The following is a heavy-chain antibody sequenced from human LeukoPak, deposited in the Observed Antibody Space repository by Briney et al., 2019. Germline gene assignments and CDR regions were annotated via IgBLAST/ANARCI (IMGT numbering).Heavy chain of an antibody. CDR3: ASSRDGYYYYYMDV. D-gene: IGHD5-24*01. Sequence: SETLSLTCAVYGGSFSGYYWSWIRQPPGKGLEWIGEINHSGSINYNPSLKSRVTISVDTSKNQFSLKLSSVTAADTAVYYCASSRDGYYYYYMDVWGKGTTVTVSS. CDR2: INHSGSI. V-gene: IGHV4-34*01. J-gene: IGHJ6*03. CDR1: GGSFSGYY.